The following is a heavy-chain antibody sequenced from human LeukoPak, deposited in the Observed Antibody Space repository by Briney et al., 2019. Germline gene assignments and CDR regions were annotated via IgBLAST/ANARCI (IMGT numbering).Heavy chain of an antibody. V-gene: IGHV3-74*01. CDR2: INSDGSWT. CDR1: GNYW. D-gene: IGHD2/OR15-2a*01. CDR3: VSFYETY. J-gene: IGHJ4*02. Sequence: GGSLRLSCAASGNYWMHWVRQAPGKGLVWVSHINSDGSWTSYADSVKGRFTISKDNAENSVYLQMNSLRAEDTAVYYCVSFYETYWGRGTLVTVSS.